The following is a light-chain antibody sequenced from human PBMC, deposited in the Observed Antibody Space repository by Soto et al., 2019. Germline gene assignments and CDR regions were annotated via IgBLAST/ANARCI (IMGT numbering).Light chain of an antibody. Sequence: EIVLTQSPATLSLSPGERATLSCRASQSVSRCLAWYQQKPGQAPRLLIYDASNRATGIPARFSGSGSGTDFTLTIGSLEPEDVATYYCQKYSSAPFTFGPGTQVDIK. CDR2: DAS. J-gene: IGKJ3*01. CDR1: QSVSRC. V-gene: IGKV3-11*01. CDR3: QKYSSAPFT.